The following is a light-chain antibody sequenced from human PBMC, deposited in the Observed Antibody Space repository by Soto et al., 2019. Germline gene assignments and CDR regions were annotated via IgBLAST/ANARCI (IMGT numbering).Light chain of an antibody. Sequence: ETVLTQSPVTLSVSPGDRATLSCKASQSVTINLAWYHQRPGQGPRLLIFGASTRATGIPARFSGSGSDTEFTLTISSLQHEDFGNYYCQQYNKWPQTFGQGTKVDSK. CDR1: QSVTIN. J-gene: IGKJ1*01. CDR3: QQYNKWPQT. CDR2: GAS. V-gene: IGKV3-15*01.